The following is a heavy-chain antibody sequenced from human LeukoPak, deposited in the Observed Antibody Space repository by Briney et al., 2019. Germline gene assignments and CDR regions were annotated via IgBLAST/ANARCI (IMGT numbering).Heavy chain of an antibody. CDR2: INHSGST. CDR1: GGSFSGYY. Sequence: PSETLSLTCAVYGGSFSGYYWSWIRQPPGKGLEWVGEINHSGSTNYNPSLKSRVTISVDTSKNQFSLKLSSVTAADTAVHYCARAWQLEKYFDYWGQGTLVTVSS. D-gene: IGHD6-6*01. V-gene: IGHV4-34*01. J-gene: IGHJ4*02. CDR3: ARAWQLEKYFDY.